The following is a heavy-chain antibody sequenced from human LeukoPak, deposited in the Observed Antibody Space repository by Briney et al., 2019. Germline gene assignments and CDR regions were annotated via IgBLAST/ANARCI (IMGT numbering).Heavy chain of an antibody. Sequence: GGSLRLSCAASGFTFSTYSMNWVRQAPGKGLEWVSSIGISSHYIYYADSVKGRFTISRDNAKNSLYLQMNSLRAEDTALYYCAEGYGYFDYWGQGTLVTVSS. V-gene: IGHV3-21*01. J-gene: IGHJ4*02. CDR3: AEGYGYFDY. CDR1: GFTFSTYS. CDR2: IGISSHYI. D-gene: IGHD2-15*01.